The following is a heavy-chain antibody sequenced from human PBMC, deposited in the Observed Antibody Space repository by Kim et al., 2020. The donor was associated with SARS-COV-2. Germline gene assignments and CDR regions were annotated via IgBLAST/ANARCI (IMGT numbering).Heavy chain of an antibody. D-gene: IGHD3-10*01. CDR3: ARSYLSHGIRGVIPGYYYYGMDV. Sequence: GESLKISCKGSGYSFTSYWIGWVRQMPGKGLEWMGIIYPGDSDTRYSPSFQGQVTISADKSISTAYLQWSSLKASDTAMYYCARSYLSHGIRGVIPGYYYYGMDVWGQGTTVTVSS. V-gene: IGHV5-51*01. CDR1: GYSFTSYW. CDR2: IYPGDSDT. J-gene: IGHJ6*02.